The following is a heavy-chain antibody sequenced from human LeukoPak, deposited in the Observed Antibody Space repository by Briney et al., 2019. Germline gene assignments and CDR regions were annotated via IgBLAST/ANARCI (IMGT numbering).Heavy chain of an antibody. CDR1: GFTFNHYG. CDR3: ARDAQRGFDYSNSLQY. CDR2: IWSDGTNR. J-gene: IGHJ4*02. Sequence: GGSLRLSCAAPGFTFNHYGMHWVRQAPAKGLEWVAVIWSDGTNRYYTGSVKGRFTISRVDSRNTVYLQMNTLRPEDTGMYYCARDAQRGFDYSNSLQYWGQGTPVTVST. V-gene: IGHV3-33*01. D-gene: IGHD4-11*01.